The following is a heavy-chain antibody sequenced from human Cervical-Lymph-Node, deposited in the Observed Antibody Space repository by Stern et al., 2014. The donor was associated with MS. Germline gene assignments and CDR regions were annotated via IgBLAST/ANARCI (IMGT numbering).Heavy chain of an antibody. V-gene: IGHV1-2*06. J-gene: IGHJ4*02. CDR1: GYTFTGYY. CDR3: ARVSNIGVPGL. D-gene: IGHD3-10*01. CDR2: INPNSGGT. Sequence: QLVQSGAEVKKPGASVKVSCKASGYTFTGYYIHWVRQAPGQGLEWMGRINPNSGGTNFAQKFQGRVTMTRDTSISTAYMEMRRLSSDDTAVYFCARVSNIGVPGLWGQGTLVTVSS.